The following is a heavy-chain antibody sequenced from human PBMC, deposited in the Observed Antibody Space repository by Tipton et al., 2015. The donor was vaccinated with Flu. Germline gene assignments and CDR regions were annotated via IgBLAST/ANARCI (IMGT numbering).Heavy chain of an antibody. D-gene: IGHD2-8*01. V-gene: IGHV1-8*01. CDR1: GYTFISYD. CDR2: MNPNSGNT. CDR3: ARGTETYGGMDV. J-gene: IGHJ6*02. Sequence: QSGAEVKKPGASVKVSCKASGYTFISYDINWVRQATGQGLEWMGWMNPNSGNTGYAQKFQGRVTMTRNTSISTAYMELSSLRSEDTAVYYCARGTETYGGMDVWGQGTTVTVSS.